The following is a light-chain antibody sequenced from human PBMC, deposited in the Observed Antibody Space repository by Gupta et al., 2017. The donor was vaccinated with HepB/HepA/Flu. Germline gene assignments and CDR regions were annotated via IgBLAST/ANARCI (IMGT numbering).Light chain of an antibody. CDR1: QSISSY. J-gene: IGKJ4*01. CDR2: AAS. CDR3: QQSYSTPPIT. Sequence: DIQMTQSPSSLSASVGDRVTITCRASQSISSYLNWYQQKPGKVPKLLIYAASSLQSGVPSRFSGSGSGTDFTLTISSRQPEDFATYYCQQSYSTPPITFGGGTKVEIK. V-gene: IGKV1-39*01.